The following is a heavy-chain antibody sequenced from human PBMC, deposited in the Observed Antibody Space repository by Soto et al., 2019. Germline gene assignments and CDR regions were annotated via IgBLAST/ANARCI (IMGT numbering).Heavy chain of an antibody. J-gene: IGHJ5*02. CDR1: GGSFSGYY. CDR3: ARGPRLSHEDYYDSSGDP. CDR2: INHSGST. Sequence: SETLSLTCAVYGGSFSGYYWSWIRQPPGEGLEWIGEINHSGSTNYNPSLKSRVTISVDTSKNQSSLKLSSVTAADTAVYYCARGPRLSHEDYYDSSGDPWGQGTLVTVSS. V-gene: IGHV4-34*01. D-gene: IGHD3-22*01.